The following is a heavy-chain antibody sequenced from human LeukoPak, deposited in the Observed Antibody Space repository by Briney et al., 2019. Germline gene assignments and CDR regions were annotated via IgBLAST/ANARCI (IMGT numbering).Heavy chain of an antibody. D-gene: IGHD3-9*01. CDR2: INPNSGGT. V-gene: IGHV1-2*02. J-gene: IGHJ4*02. CDR1: GYTFTGYY. Sequence: ASVKVSCKASGYTFTGYYMHWVRQAPGQGLEWMGWINPNSGGTNYAQKFQGRVTMTRDTSISTAYMELSRLRSDDTAVYYCARDDDILTGRFDYWGQGTLVTVSS. CDR3: ARDDDILTGRFDY.